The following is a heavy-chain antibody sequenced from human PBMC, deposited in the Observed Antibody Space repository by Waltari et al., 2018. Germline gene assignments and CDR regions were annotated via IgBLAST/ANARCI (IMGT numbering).Heavy chain of an antibody. V-gene: IGHV3-48*01. D-gene: IGHD3-3*01. Sequence: EVQLVESGGGLVQPGGSLRLSCAASGFTFSSYSMNWVRQAPGKGLEWVSYISSSSSTRLYAESGKGRFTISRDNAKNSLYLQMNSLRAEDTAVYYCATGGGRRYYDFWSGPPEGYFDYWGQGTLVTVSS. CDR3: ATGGGRRYYDFWSGPPEGYFDY. CDR2: ISSSSSTR. CDR1: GFTFSSYS. J-gene: IGHJ4*02.